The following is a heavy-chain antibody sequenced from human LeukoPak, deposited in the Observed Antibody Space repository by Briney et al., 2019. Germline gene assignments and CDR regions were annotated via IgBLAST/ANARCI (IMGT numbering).Heavy chain of an antibody. Sequence: ASVKVSCKTSGYIFTSYYWHWVRQAPGQGLEWLGVVYPSAGTSDPAQRFRARITLSDDTSTSTVYMELRSLKSEDTAIYFCVREYHGGYFDFWGQGTLVTVSS. CDR3: VREYHGGYFDF. J-gene: IGHJ4*02. CDR1: GYIFTSYY. V-gene: IGHV1-46*03. D-gene: IGHD3-16*01. CDR2: VYPSAGTS.